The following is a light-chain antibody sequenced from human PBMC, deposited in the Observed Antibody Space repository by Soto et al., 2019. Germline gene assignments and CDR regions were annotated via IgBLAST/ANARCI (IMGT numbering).Light chain of an antibody. CDR1: SSDVGNYNL. Sequence: QSALTQPASVSGSPGQSITISCTGTSSDVGNYNLVSWYQQYPGKAPKLMIYEVSKRPSWASNRFSGSKSGNTASLTISGLQAEDEADYYCCSYAGSSTFYVFGTGTKLTVL. J-gene: IGLJ1*01. CDR2: EVS. V-gene: IGLV2-23*02. CDR3: CSYAGSSTFYV.